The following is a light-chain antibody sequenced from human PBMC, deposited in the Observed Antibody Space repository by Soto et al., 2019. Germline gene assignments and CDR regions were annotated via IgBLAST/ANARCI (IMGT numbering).Light chain of an antibody. J-gene: IGKJ1*01. CDR2: AAS. CDR1: QDISNA. V-gene: IGKV1-27*01. Sequence: DIQMTQSPSSQSASVGDRVTITCRASQDISNALAWYQQKPGKVPELLIYAASTLQSGVPPRFSGSGSGTDFSLTIYSLQPEDVATYYCQRYNSASTFGPGTKVEIK. CDR3: QRYNSAST.